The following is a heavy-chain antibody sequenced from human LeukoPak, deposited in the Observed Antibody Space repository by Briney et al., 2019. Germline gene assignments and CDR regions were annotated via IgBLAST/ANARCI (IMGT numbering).Heavy chain of an antibody. V-gene: IGHV1-69*04. J-gene: IGHJ2*01. Sequence: SVKVSCKASGGTFSSYAISWVRQAPGQGLEWMGRIIPILGIANCAQKFQGRVTITADKSTSTAYMELSSLRSEDTAVYYCARVKTGSGSYYRPPWYFDLWGRGTLVTVSS. CDR2: IIPILGIA. CDR3: ARVKTGSGSYYRPPWYFDL. CDR1: GGTFSSYA. D-gene: IGHD3-10*01.